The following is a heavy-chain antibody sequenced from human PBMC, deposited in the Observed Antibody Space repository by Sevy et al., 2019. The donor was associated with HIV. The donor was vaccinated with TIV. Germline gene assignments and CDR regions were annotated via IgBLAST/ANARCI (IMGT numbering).Heavy chain of an antibody. CDR1: GFTVSSNY. D-gene: IGHD3-22*01. V-gene: IGHV3-66*01. CDR2: LYSGGST. J-gene: IGHJ1*01. Sequence: GGSLRLSCAASGFTVSSNYMSWVRQAPGKGLEWVSVLYSGGSTYYADSVKGRFTISRDNSKNTLYLQMNSLRAEDTAVYYCARDSDLDISGYYYFQHWGQGTLVTVSS. CDR3: ARDSDLDISGYYYFQH.